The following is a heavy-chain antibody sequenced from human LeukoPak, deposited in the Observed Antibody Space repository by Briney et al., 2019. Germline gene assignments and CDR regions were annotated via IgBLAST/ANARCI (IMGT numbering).Heavy chain of an antibody. D-gene: IGHD3-10*01. CDR1: GGSISSSSYY. CDR2: IYYSGST. V-gene: IGHV4-39*07. CDR3: AREILLWFGESRNWFDP. Sequence: SETLSLTCTVSGGSISSSSYYWGWIRQPPGKGLEWIGSIYYSGSTYYNPSLKSRVTISVDTSKNQFSLKLSSVTAADTAVYYCAREILLWFGESRNWFDPWGQGTLVTVSS. J-gene: IGHJ5*02.